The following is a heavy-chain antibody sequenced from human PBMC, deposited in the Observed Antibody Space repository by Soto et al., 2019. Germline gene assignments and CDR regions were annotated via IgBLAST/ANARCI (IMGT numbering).Heavy chain of an antibody. CDR2: ISGSGGST. V-gene: IGHV3-23*01. Sequence: GGSLRLSCAASGFTFSSYAMSWVRQAPGKGLEWVSAISGSGGSTYYADSVKGRFTISRDNSKNTLYLQMNSLRAEDTAVYYCAKVEVGYSSSWYSGDYYYGMDVWGQRTTVSVSS. J-gene: IGHJ6*02. CDR1: GFTFSSYA. CDR3: AKVEVGYSSSWYSGDYYYGMDV. D-gene: IGHD6-13*01.